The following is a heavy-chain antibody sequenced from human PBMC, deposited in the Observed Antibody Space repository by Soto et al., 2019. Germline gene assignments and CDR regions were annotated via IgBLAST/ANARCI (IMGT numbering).Heavy chain of an antibody. CDR1: GFTFSSYA. Sequence: EVQLLESGGGLVQPGGSLRLSCAASGFTFSSYAMNWVRQAPGKGLEWVSVISGSGGSTYYADSVKGRFTISRDNSKNTLYLQMTSLRAEETAVYYCASRSSGWYFDYWGQGTLVTVSS. J-gene: IGHJ4*02. D-gene: IGHD6-19*01. CDR3: ASRSSGWYFDY. CDR2: ISGSGGST. V-gene: IGHV3-23*01.